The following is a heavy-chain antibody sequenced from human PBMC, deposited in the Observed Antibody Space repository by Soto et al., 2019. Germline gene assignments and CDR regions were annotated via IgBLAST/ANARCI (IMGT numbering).Heavy chain of an antibody. CDR3: ARTTGYSSGWYWGGGAA. Sequence: SETLSLTCTVSGGSISSSSYYWGWIRQPPGKGLEWIGSIYYSGSTYYNPSLKSRVTISVDTSKNQFSLKLSSVTAADTAVYYCARTTGYSSGWYWGGGAAWGQGTLVTVSS. V-gene: IGHV4-39*01. CDR2: IYYSGST. J-gene: IGHJ4*02. CDR1: GGSISSSSYY. D-gene: IGHD6-19*01.